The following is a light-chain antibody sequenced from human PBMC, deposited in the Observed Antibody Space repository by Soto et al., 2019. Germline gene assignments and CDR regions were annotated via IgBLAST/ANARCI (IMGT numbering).Light chain of an antibody. CDR2: GAS. Sequence: EIVLTQSPGTLSLSPGERATLSCRASQSVSSSYLAWYQQKPGQAPRLVIYGASNKATGIPDRFSGSGSGTDFTLTISRLEPEDFAVHYCQQFDSSPMYTFGQGTKLEI. CDR1: QSVSSSY. J-gene: IGKJ2*01. V-gene: IGKV3-20*01. CDR3: QQFDSSPMYT.